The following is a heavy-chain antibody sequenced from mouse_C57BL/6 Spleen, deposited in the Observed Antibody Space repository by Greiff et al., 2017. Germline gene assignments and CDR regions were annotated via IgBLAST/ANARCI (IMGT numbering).Heavy chain of an antibody. CDR1: GYTFTGYW. CDR2: IFPGSGST. CDR3: ARFTTVVDY. Sequence: QVQLQQSGAELMKPGASVKLSCKATGYTFTGYWIEWVKQRPGHGLEWIGEIFPGSGSTNYNEKFKGKATFTADTSSNTAYMQLSGLTTEDSAIYYCARFTTVVDYWGQGTTLTVSS. V-gene: IGHV1-9*01. J-gene: IGHJ2*01. D-gene: IGHD1-1*01.